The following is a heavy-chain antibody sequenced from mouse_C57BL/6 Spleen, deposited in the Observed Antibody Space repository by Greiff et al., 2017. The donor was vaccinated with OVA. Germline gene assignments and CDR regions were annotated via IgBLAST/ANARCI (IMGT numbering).Heavy chain of an antibody. J-gene: IGHJ2*01. D-gene: IGHD1-1*01. CDR3: AKRYYGSGYDYFDY. Sequence: VQLQQSGPVLVKPGPSVKISCKASGFTFTAYHMHWVKQSHGKSLEWIGLVYPYNGGTSYNQKFKGKATLTVDTSSSTAYMELNSLTSEDSAVYYGAKRYYGSGYDYFDYWGQGTTLTVSA. V-gene: IGHV1-36*01. CDR1: GFTFTAYH. CDR2: VYPYNGGT.